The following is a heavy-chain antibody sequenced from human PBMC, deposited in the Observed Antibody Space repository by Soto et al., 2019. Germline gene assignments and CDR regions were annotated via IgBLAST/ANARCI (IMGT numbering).Heavy chain of an antibody. J-gene: IGHJ1*01. V-gene: IGHV3-30-3*01. D-gene: IGHD3-22*01. CDR1: GFTFSSYA. CDR2: ISYDGSNK. Sequence: GGSLRLSCAASGFTFSSYAMHWVRQAPGKGLEWVAVISYDGSNKYYADSVKGRFTISRDNSKNTLYLQMNSLRAEDTAVYYCARAITMISPTAEYFQHWGQGTLVTVSS. CDR3: ARAITMISPTAEYFQH.